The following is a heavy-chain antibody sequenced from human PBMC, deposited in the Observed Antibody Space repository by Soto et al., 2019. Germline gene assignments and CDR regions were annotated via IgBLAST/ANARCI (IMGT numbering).Heavy chain of an antibody. V-gene: IGHV4-31*03. CDR3: TRSNWNYYFDY. Sequence: QVQLQESGPGLVKPSQTLSLTCTVSGGSISSGGYYWSWIRQHPGKGLEWIGYIYYSGSTYYNPSLKSRVSISVDTSKNQFSLKLSSVTAADTAVYYCTRSNWNYYFDYWGQGTLVTVSS. CDR1: GGSISSGGYY. J-gene: IGHJ4*02. D-gene: IGHD1-7*01. CDR2: IYYSGST.